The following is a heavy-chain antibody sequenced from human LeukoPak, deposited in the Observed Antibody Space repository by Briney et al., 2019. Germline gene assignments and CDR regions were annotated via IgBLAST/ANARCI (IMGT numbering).Heavy chain of an antibody. D-gene: IGHD3-22*01. CDR3: ARRFYYDSSGYPAYGMDV. CDR1: GGSISTISDY. J-gene: IGHJ6*02. V-gene: IGHV4-39*01. CDR2: VYYSGST. Sequence: SETLSLTCAVSGGSISTISDYWDWIRQPPGKGLEWIGSVYYSGSTYYNPSLKSRIIISVDTSKNQFSLKLSSVTAADTAVYYCARRFYYDSSGYPAYGMDVWGQGTTVTVSS.